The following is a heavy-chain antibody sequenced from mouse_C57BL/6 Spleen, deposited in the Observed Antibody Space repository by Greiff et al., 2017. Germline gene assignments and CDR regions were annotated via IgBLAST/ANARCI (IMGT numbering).Heavy chain of an antibody. CDR2: IDPSDSYT. Sequence: QVQLKQPGAELVMPGASVKLSCKASGYTFTSYWMHWVKQRPGQGLEWIGEIDPSDSYTNYNQKFKGKSTLTVDKSSSTAYMQLSSLTSEDSAVYYCAVGDYPWFAYWGQGTLVTVSA. CDR1: GYTFTSYW. CDR3: AVGDYPWFAY. V-gene: IGHV1-69*01. D-gene: IGHD2-4*01. J-gene: IGHJ3*01.